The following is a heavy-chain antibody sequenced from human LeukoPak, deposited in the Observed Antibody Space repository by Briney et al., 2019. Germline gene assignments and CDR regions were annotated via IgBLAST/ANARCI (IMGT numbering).Heavy chain of an antibody. CDR3: AREGIAAAERGFDY. D-gene: IGHD6-13*01. V-gene: IGHV4-31*03. J-gene: IGHJ4*02. Sequence: PSETLSLTCTVSGGSISSGGYYWSWIRQHPGKGLEWIGYIYYSGSTYYNPSLRSRVTISVDTSKNQFSLKLSSVTAADTAVYYCAREGIAAAERGFDYWGQGTLVTVSS. CDR1: GGSISSGGYY. CDR2: IYYSGST.